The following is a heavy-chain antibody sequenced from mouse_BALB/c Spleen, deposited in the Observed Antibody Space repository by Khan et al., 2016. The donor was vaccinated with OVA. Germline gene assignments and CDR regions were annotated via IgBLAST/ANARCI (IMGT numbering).Heavy chain of an antibody. J-gene: IGHJ2*01. Sequence: EVQLQESGPGLVKPSQSLSLTCTVTGYSITSGYGWNWIRQFPGNKLEWMGYIRYSGSTNYNPSLKSLISITRDTSKNQFFLQLNSVTTEDTATYYCARTARIKYWGQGTTLTVSS. CDR1: GYSITSGYG. CDR2: IRYSGST. CDR3: ARTARIKY. V-gene: IGHV3-1*02. D-gene: IGHD1-2*01.